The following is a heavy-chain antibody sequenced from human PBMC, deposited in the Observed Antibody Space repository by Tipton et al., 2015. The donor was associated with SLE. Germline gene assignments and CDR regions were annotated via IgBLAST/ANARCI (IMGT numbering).Heavy chain of an antibody. CDR2: ISSSGGTI. J-gene: IGHJ4*02. V-gene: IGHV3-48*03. CDR3: AKPLSGDFFDD. Sequence: SLRLSCAASGFTFSNYEMNWVRQAPGKGLEWVSYISSSGGTIYYADSVKGRFTISRDNAKNSLYLQMKSLRVEDTAVYYCAKPLSGDFFDDWGQGTLVTV. D-gene: IGHD4-17*01. CDR1: GFTFSNYE.